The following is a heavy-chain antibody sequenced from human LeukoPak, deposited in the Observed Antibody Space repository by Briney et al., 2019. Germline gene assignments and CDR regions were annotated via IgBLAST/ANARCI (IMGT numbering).Heavy chain of an antibody. D-gene: IGHD2-2*01. V-gene: IGHV3-7*01. CDR3: ARGLDCSSTTCYGLYAFDI. Sequence: GGSLRLSCAASGFTFSSYWMSWVRQAPGKGLEWVANIKQDGSAKYYVDSVKGRFTISRDNAKNSLYLQMNSLRAEDTAVYYCARGLDCSSTTCYGLYAFDIWGQGTMATVSS. CDR1: GFTFSSYW. CDR2: IKQDGSAK. J-gene: IGHJ3*02.